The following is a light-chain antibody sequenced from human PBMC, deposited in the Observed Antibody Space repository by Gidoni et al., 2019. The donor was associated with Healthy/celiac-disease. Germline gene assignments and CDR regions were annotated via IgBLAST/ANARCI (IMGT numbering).Light chain of an antibody. J-gene: IGKJ4*01. V-gene: IGKV3-15*01. CDR2: GAS. CDR3: QQYNNWPLI. Sequence: EIVMTQSPATLSVSPGERATLSCRASQSVSSNLAWYQQKPGQAPRLLIYGASTRATGIPARFSGSGSGTEFTLTISSLQSEDFAVDYCQQYNNWPLIFSGGTKVEIK. CDR1: QSVSSN.